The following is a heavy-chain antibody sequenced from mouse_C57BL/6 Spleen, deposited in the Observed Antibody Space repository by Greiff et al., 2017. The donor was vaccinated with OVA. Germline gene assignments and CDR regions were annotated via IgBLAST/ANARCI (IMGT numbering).Heavy chain of an antibody. Sequence: EVQRVESGPGLVKPSQSLSLTCSVTGYSITSGYYWNWIRQFPGNKLEWMGYISYDGSNNYNPSLKNRISITRDTSKNQFFLKLNSVTTEDTATYYWARGWDFDYWGQGTTLTVSS. CDR1: GYSITSGYY. D-gene: IGHD4-1*01. V-gene: IGHV3-6*01. J-gene: IGHJ2*01. CDR3: ARGWDFDY. CDR2: ISYDGSN.